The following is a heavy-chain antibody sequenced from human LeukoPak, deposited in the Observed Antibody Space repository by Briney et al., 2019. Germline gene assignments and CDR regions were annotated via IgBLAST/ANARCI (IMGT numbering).Heavy chain of an antibody. V-gene: IGHV4-39*07. CDR2: INHSGST. CDR3: ARDCRGSSFDY. CDR1: GGSISSSSSY. J-gene: IGHJ4*02. D-gene: IGHD1-26*01. Sequence: PSETLSLTCTVSGGSISSSSSYWGWIRQPPGKGLEWISEINHSGSTNYNPSLKSRVTISVDTSKNQFSLKLSSVTAADTAVYYCARDCRGSSFDYWGQGTLVTVSS.